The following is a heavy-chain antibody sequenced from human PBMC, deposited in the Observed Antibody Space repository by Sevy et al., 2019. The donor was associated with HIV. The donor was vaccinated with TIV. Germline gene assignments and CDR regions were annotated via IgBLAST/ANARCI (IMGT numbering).Heavy chain of an antibody. CDR1: GFTFSSYS. J-gene: IGHJ4*02. CDR3: ARDPPLITGTTTDY. D-gene: IGHD1-20*01. Sequence: GGSLRLSCAASGFTFSSYSMNWVRQAPGKGLEWVSSISSSSSYIYYADSAKGRFTISRDNAKNSLYLQMNSLRAEDTAVYYCARDPPLITGTTTDYWGQGTLVTVSS. CDR2: ISSSSSYI. V-gene: IGHV3-21*01.